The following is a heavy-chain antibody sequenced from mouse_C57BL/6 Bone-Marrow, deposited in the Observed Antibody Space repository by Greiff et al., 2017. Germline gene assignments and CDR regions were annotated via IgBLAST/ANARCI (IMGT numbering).Heavy chain of an antibody. V-gene: IGHV1-72*01. D-gene: IGHD1-1*01. Sequence: QVHVKQSGAELVKPGASVKLSCKASGYTFTSYWMHWVKQRPGRGLEWIGRIDPNSGGTKYNEKFKSTATLTVDKPSSTAYMQLSSLTSEDSAVYYCARYDYYGSSYTWFAYWGQGTLVTVSA. J-gene: IGHJ3*01. CDR1: GYTFTSYW. CDR2: IDPNSGGT. CDR3: ARYDYYGSSYTWFAY.